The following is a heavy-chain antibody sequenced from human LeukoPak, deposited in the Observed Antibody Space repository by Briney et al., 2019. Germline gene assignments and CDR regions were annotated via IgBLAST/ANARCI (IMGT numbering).Heavy chain of an antibody. D-gene: IGHD4-11*01. V-gene: IGHV1-18*01. CDR2: ISAYNGNT. Sequence: ASVKVSCKASGYTFTSYGISWVRQAPGQGLEWMGWISAYNGNTNYAQNFQGRVTITADESTSTAYMELSSLRSEDTAVYYCASLGGYSNYVFDYWGQGTLVTVSS. CDR1: GYTFTSYG. CDR3: ASLGGYSNYVFDY. J-gene: IGHJ4*02.